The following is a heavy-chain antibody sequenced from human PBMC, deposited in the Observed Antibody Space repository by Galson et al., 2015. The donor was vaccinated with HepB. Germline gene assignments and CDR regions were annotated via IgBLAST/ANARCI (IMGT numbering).Heavy chain of an antibody. Sequence: SLRLSCAASGFTFSNYGMHWVRQAPGKGLEWVAVISYDGSNKYYDDSVKGRFTISRDNSKNTLYLQMNSLRAEDRALYYCAKDPYLYSALAGTMAGFDYWGQGTLVTVSS. CDR2: ISYDGSNK. CDR3: AKDPYLYSALAGTMAGFDY. V-gene: IGHV3-30*18. J-gene: IGHJ4*02. D-gene: IGHD6-19*01. CDR1: GFTFSNYG.